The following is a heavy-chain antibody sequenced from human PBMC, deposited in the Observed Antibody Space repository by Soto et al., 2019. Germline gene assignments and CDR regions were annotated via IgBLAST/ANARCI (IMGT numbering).Heavy chain of an antibody. V-gene: IGHV3-74*01. CDR1: GFTFSSYW. CDR2: INPDGSAT. D-gene: IGHD5-18*01. Sequence: LRLSCAASGFTFSSYWMHWVRQAPGKGLVWVSRINPDGSATNYADSVKGRFTISRDNAKNTLYLQMNSLRAEDTAVFYCGRGXXDSPMAPGXWGQGTLVTVSS. J-gene: IGHJ4*02. CDR3: GRGXXDSPMAPGX.